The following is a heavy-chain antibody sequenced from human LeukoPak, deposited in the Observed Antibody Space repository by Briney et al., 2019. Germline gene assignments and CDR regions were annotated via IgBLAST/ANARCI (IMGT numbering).Heavy chain of an antibody. D-gene: IGHD3-10*01. CDR1: GDSISNNKYY. CDR2: IYYSGST. V-gene: IGHV4-61*05. CDR3: ARSATYYYGSGSQPPTNYYYYMDV. Sequence: SETLSLTCTVSGDSISNNKYYWGWIRQPPGKGLEWIGYIYYSGSTNYNPSLKSRVTISVDTSKNQFSLKLSSVTAADTAVYYCARSATYYYGSGSQPPTNYYYYMDVWGKGTTVTISS. J-gene: IGHJ6*03.